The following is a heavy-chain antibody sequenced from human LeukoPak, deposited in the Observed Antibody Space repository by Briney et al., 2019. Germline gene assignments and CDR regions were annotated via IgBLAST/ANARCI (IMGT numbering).Heavy chain of an antibody. CDR1: GYTLTSYD. D-gene: IGHD6-19*01. CDR3: VKGGYSSGWYEVDY. Sequence: ASVKVSCKASGYTLTSYDINWVRQATGQGLEWMGWMNPNSGNTGYAQKFQGRVTITRNTSISTAYMELSSLRSEDTAVYYCVKGGYSSGWYEVDYWGQGTLVTVSS. CDR2: MNPNSGNT. J-gene: IGHJ4*02. V-gene: IGHV1-8*03.